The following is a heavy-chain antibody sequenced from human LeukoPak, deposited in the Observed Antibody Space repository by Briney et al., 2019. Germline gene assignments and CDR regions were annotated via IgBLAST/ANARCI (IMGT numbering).Heavy chain of an antibody. V-gene: IGHV3-74*01. CDR1: GFSFTTYW. D-gene: IGHD5-12*01. CDR2: INSDGSST. J-gene: IGHJ4*02. Sequence: PGGSLRLSCGASGFSFTTYWMGWVRQAPGKGLVWVSRINSDGSSTSYADSVKGRFTISRDNAKNTLYLQMNSLRAEDTAVYYCARVGGSSDYWGQGTLVTVSS. CDR3: ARVGGSSDY.